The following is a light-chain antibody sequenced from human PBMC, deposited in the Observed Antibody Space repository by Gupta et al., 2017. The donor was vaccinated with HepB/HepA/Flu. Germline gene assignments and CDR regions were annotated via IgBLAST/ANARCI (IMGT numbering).Light chain of an antibody. Sequence: EIVMTQSPATLSVSPGERATLSCRASQSVSSNLAWYQQKPGQAPRLLIYGASTRATGIPARFSGSGSGTEFTLTISSLQSEDFAVYYCQQYKNWPPTWTFGQGTKVEIK. J-gene: IGKJ1*01. V-gene: IGKV3-15*01. CDR3: QQYKNWPPTWT. CDR2: GAS. CDR1: QSVSSN.